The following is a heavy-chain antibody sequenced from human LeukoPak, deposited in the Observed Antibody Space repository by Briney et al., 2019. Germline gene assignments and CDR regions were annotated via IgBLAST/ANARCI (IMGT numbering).Heavy chain of an antibody. J-gene: IGHJ4*02. CDR1: NYSVRSDLH. V-gene: IGHV4-38-2*02. D-gene: IGHD3-10*01. CDR3: ASLRFGDSYFDF. CDR2: IYQSGHA. Sequence: ASETLSLTCKVSNYSVRSDLHWSWIRQSPGRGLEWIASIYQSGHAYYSPSLKSRVLISFDTSKKELSLKINSVTATDTALHYCASLRFGDSYFDFWGQGTQVTVSS.